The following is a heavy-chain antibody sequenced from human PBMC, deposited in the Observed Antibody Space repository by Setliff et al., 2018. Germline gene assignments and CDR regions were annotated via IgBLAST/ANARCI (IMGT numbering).Heavy chain of an antibody. V-gene: IGHV3-74*01. D-gene: IGHD2-21*02. J-gene: IGHJ4*02. CDR3: ASDLAYCGGDCYYDY. CDR1: GFTFSSSW. Sequence: LRLSCAASGFTFSSSWMHWVRQAPGKGLVWVSRINIDGSSTTYTDSVKGRFTISRGNAKNTLYLQMNSLGAEDTAVYYCASDLAYCGGDCYYDYWGQGTLVTVSS. CDR2: INIDGSST.